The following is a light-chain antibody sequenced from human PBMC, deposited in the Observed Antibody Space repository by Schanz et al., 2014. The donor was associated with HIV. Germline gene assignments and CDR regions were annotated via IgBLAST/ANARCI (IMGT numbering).Light chain of an antibody. V-gene: IGKV3-20*01. CDR3: QHYGSPPWT. J-gene: IGKJ1*01. Sequence: EIVMTQSPATLSVSPGERAALSCRASQSVTSNLLAWYQQKPGQAPRLLIFGASKRATGIPDRFSGSESGTDFTLTINRMEPEDSAVYYCQHYGSPPWTFGQGTKVEVK. CDR2: GAS. CDR1: QSVTSNL.